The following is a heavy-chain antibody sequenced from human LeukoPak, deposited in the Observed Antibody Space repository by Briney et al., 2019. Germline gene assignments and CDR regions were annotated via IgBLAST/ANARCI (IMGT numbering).Heavy chain of an antibody. V-gene: IGHV3-23*01. CDR2: ISGSGDSI. D-gene: IGHD3-3*02. CDR1: GFTFSSYA. J-gene: IGHJ4*02. CDR3: AKHRGIFGDY. Sequence: PGGSLRLSCAASGFTFSSYAMSWVRQAPGKGLEWVSVISGSGDSIYYADSEKGRFTISRDNSKNTLYLQMNSLRAEDTAVYYCAKHRGIFGDYWGQGTLVTVSS.